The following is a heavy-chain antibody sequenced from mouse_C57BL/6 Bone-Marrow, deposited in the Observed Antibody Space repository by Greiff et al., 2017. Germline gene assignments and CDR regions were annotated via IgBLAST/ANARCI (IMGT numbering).Heavy chain of an antibody. Sequence: VQLQQSGAELVRPGASVKLSCTASGFNIKDDYMHWVKQRPEQGLEWIGWIDPENGDTEYASKFQGKATITADTSSNTADLQLSSLTSEDTAVYYCTDYYGSSFDYWGQGTTLTVSS. CDR2: IDPENGDT. CDR1: GFNIKDDY. J-gene: IGHJ2*01. CDR3: TDYYGSSFDY. D-gene: IGHD1-1*01. V-gene: IGHV14-4*01.